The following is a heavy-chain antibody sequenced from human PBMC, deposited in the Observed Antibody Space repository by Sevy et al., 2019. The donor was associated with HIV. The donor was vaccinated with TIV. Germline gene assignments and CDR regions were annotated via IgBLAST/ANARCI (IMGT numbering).Heavy chain of an antibody. V-gene: IGHV3-48*02. CDR2: ISYTSTTI. CDR3: ASSDATSRFGYYYFAMDF. J-gene: IGHJ6*02. Sequence: GGSLRLSCAVSGFTFNTYNMNWVRQVPGKGLEWVSYISYTSTTIYYADSVRGRFTISRDNAKNTLYLQMNSLRDEDTAVYYCASSDATSRFGYYYFAMDFWGQGTSVTVSS. D-gene: IGHD3-22*01. CDR1: GFTFNTYN.